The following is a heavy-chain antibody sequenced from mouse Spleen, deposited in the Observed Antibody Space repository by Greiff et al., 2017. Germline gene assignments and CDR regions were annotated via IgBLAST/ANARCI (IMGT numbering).Heavy chain of an antibody. Sequence: EVMLVESGGGLVKPGGSLKLSCAASGFTFSDYGMHWVRQAPEKGLEWVAYISSGSSTIYYADTVKGRFTISRDNAKNTLFLQMTSLRSEDTAMYYCARAGTKIYYAMDYWGQGTSVTVSS. CDR2: ISSGSSTI. V-gene: IGHV5-17*01. CDR1: GFTFSDYG. D-gene: IGHD2-4*01. J-gene: IGHJ4*01. CDR3: ARAGTKIYYAMDY.